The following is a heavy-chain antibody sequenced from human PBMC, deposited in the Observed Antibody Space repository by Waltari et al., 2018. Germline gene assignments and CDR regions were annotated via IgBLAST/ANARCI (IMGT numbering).Heavy chain of an antibody. D-gene: IGHD4-4*01. Sequence: QLQLQESGPGLVKPSETLSLTCTVSGGSISSSSCYWGWIRQPPGKGLEWIGSIYYSGSTYYNPSLKSRVTISVDTSKNQFSLKLSSVTAADTAVYYCARCDTVTGRFNLANFDYWGQGTLVTVSS. J-gene: IGHJ4*02. CDR1: GGSISSSSCY. V-gene: IGHV4-39*07. CDR2: IYYSGST. CDR3: ARCDTVTGRFNLANFDY.